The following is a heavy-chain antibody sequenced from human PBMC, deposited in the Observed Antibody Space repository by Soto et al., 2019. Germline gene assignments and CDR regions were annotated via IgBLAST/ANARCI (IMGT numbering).Heavy chain of an antibody. J-gene: IGHJ6*03. D-gene: IGHD3-10*01. Sequence: SETLSLTCTVSGGSISNSYYFWAWMRQPPGKGLEWVGTISHTGSTSYNPSLKGRVTISVDTSKNQFSLKLSSVTAADTAVYYCARAVHRSGGVTGSGFGELFSYMDVWGKGTTVTVSS. CDR3: ARAVHRSGGVTGSGFGELFSYMDV. CDR2: ISHTGST. CDR1: GGSISNSYYF. V-gene: IGHV4-39*07.